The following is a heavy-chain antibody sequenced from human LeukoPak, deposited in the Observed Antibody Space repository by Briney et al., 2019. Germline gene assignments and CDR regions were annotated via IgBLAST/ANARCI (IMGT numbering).Heavy chain of an antibody. Sequence: ASVTVSCKTSGYTFTGHYLHWVRQAPGQRLEWMGRFNPNGGGTRHAQKFLSRVSMTSDTSISTAYMELRSLRSDDTAVYYCARDSGTATFDYWGQGPLVTVSS. V-gene: IGHV1-2*02. CDR1: GYTFTGHY. CDR2: FNPNGGGT. D-gene: IGHD4-17*01. CDR3: ARDSGTATFDY. J-gene: IGHJ4*02.